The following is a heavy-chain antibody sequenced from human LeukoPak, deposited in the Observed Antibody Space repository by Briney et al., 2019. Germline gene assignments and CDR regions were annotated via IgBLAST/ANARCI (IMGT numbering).Heavy chain of an antibody. CDR1: GGSISSGSYY. Sequence: SETLSLTCTVSGGSISSGSYYWSWIRQPAGKGLEWIGRIYTSGSTNYNPSLKSRVTISVDTSKNQFSLKLSSVTAADTAVYYCARDGPQLWLINWGQGTLVTVSS. J-gene: IGHJ4*02. V-gene: IGHV4-61*02. D-gene: IGHD5-18*01. CDR3: ARDGPQLWLIN. CDR2: IYTSGST.